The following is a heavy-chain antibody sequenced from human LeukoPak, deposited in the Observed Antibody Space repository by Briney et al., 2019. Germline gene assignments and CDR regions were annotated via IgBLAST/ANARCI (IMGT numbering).Heavy chain of an antibody. CDR1: GGSLSGYY. D-gene: IGHD3-9*01. Sequence: SETLSHTPAVYGGSLSGYYWSWIRQPPGKGLDWIGEIHHSGSTNYNASLKSRVTISVDTSKNQFSLKLSSVTAAGTAVYYCARSGRYFETQWGQGTLVTVSS. CDR3: ARSGRYFETQ. V-gene: IGHV4-34*01. CDR2: IHHSGST. J-gene: IGHJ4*02.